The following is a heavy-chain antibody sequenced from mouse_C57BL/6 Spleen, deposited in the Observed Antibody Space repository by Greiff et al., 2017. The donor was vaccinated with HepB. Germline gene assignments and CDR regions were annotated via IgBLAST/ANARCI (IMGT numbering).Heavy chain of an antibody. D-gene: IGHD2-4*01. Sequence: QVQLKESGAELMKPGASVKLSCKATGYTFTGYWIEWVKQRPGHGLEWIGVILPGSGSTNYNEKFKGKATFTVDTSSNTAYMQLSSLTTEDSAICYCARGGYDYGDGWGQGTTLTVSS. CDR1: GYTFTGYW. J-gene: IGHJ2*01. CDR2: ILPGSGST. CDR3: ARGGYDYGDG. V-gene: IGHV1-9*01.